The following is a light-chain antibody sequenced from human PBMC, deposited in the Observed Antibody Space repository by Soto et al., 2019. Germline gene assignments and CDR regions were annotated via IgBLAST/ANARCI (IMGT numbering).Light chain of an antibody. J-gene: IGKJ2*01. Sequence: EIVMTQSPATLSVSPGDRATLSCRASQNIGSDLAWYQQKPGQPPRVLIYDASTRATGVPARFSGSGSGTDFTLTINSLQSEDFAVYHCQQYSFWYTFGQGTKLEIK. CDR2: DAS. V-gene: IGKV3-15*01. CDR3: QQYSFWYT. CDR1: QNIGSD.